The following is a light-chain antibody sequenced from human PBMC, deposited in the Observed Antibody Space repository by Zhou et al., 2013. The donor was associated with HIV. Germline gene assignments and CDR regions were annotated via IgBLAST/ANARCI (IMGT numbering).Light chain of an antibody. J-gene: IGKJ1*01. Sequence: DIQMTQSPSTLSASVGDTVTITCRASHTLTNELAWYQQKPGKAPNLLIYKASTLESGVPSRFSGSGSGTEFTLTITSLQPDDFATYYCQQYRSYSWTFGQGTKVELK. CDR3: QQYRSYSWT. CDR1: HTLTNE. CDR2: KAS. V-gene: IGKV1-5*03.